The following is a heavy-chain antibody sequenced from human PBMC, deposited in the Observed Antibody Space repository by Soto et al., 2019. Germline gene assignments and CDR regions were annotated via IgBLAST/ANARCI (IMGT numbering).Heavy chain of an antibody. J-gene: IGHJ4*02. CDR1: GFTFSNYA. V-gene: IGHV3-30*04. CDR2: ISYDERDK. CDR3: ARVALWGSVEVTTIPCYWDY. D-gene: IGHD2-21*02. Sequence: QAQLVESGGGVVQPGKSLRLSCAASGFTFSNYAMFWVRQAPGKGLEWVAVISYDERDKYYADSVKGRFTISRDNYKNRVFLQMNSLRLEDTAVYYCARVALWGSVEVTTIPCYWDYWGLGTLVTVSS.